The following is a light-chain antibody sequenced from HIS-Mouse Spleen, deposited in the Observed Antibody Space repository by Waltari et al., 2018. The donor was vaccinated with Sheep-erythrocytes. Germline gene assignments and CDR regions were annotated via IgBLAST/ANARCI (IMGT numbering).Light chain of an antibody. CDR3: CSYAGSYNHV. CDR1: SSDVGGYNY. V-gene: IGLV2-11*01. J-gene: IGLJ1*01. Sequence: QSDLTQPRSVSGSPGQSVTISCPGTSSDVGGYNYLSWYHQHPGKAPKLMIYDGSKRPSGVPDRFSGSKSGNTASLTISGLQAEDEADYYCCSYAGSYNHVFATGTKVTVL. CDR2: DGS.